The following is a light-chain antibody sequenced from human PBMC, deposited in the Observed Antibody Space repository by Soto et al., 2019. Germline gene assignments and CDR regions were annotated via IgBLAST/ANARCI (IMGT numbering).Light chain of an antibody. Sequence: DIVMTQSPDSLAVSPGERATVNCKSGQSVLYSSDNRNYLAWYQQKPGQSPKLLISWASTRESGVPDRFSGSWSGTDFTLTISSLQAEDVAVYFCQQYYTNPRTFGQGTKVEIK. CDR2: WAS. CDR3: QQYYTNPRT. J-gene: IGKJ1*01. V-gene: IGKV4-1*01. CDR1: QSVLYSSDNRNY.